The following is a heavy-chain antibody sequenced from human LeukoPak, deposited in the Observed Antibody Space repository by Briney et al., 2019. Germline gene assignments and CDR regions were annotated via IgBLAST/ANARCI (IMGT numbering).Heavy chain of an antibody. D-gene: IGHD3-3*01. V-gene: IGHV1-69*10. CDR1: GATFSDYA. CDR2: FIPILGTA. Sequence: ASVKVSCKASGATFSDYALNWVRQAPGQGLEWMGVFIPILGTANSTQKFQGRVTITADISTNTVYMELSSLRSEDAAVYFCAGIPVFGVVLHQEPVWGKGTTVTVSS. J-gene: IGHJ6*04. CDR3: AGIPVFGVVLHQEPV.